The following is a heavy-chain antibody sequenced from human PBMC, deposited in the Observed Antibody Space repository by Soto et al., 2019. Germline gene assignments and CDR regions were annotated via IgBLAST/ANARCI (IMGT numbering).Heavy chain of an antibody. V-gene: IGHV1-18*01. Sequence: ASVKVSCKASGYTFTSYGISWLRQAPGQGLEWLGWISTFKGNTKYAQMFQGRVTVTTDTSTNTVNMELRSLRSDDTAIYYCVKDHGPYHLNFELWGRGTLVTVSS. CDR3: VKDHGPYHLNFEL. D-gene: IGHD2-2*01. CDR2: ISTFKGNT. CDR1: GYTFTSYG. J-gene: IGHJ4*02.